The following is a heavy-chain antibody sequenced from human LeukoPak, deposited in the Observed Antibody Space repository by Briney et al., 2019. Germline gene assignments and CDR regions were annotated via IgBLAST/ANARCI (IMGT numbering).Heavy chain of an antibody. V-gene: IGHV1-3*01. D-gene: IGHD2-15*01. CDR1: GYTFTSYA. CDR3: ARGYCSGGSCYGEYFQH. CDR2: INAGNGNT. J-gene: IGHJ1*01. Sequence: ASVKVSCKASGYTFTSYAMHWVRQAPGQRLEWMGWINAGNGNTKYSQKFQGRVTITRDTSASTAYMELSSLRSEDTAVYYCARGYCSGGSCYGEYFQHWGQGTLVTVSS.